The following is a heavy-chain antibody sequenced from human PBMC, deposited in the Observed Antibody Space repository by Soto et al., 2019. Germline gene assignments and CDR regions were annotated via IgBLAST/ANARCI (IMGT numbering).Heavy chain of an antibody. CDR3: AREGIAGDEAPFDY. CDR1: GGSIISYY. CDR2: IYYSGST. D-gene: IGHD6-13*01. V-gene: IGHV4-59*01. J-gene: IGHJ4*02. Sequence: QVQLQESGPGLVKPSETLSLTCTVSGGSIISYYWSWIRQPPGKGLEWIGYIYYSGSTNYNPSLKSRVTISVDTSKNQFSLKLSSVTAADTAVYYCAREGIAGDEAPFDYWGQGSLVTVSS.